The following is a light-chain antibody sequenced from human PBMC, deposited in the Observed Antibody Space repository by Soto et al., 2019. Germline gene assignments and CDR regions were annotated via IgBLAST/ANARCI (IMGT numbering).Light chain of an antibody. CDR2: DVS. J-gene: IGLJ1*01. Sequence: QSALTQPRSVSGSPGQSVTISCTGTSSDVGGYNYVSWYQQHPGKAPKLMIYDVSKRPSGVPDRFARSKSSNTASPTSSRHHAEEAANYYSCSYAGSYTLYVFGTGTKLTVL. V-gene: IGLV2-11*01. CDR3: CSYAGSYTLYV. CDR1: SSDVGGYNY.